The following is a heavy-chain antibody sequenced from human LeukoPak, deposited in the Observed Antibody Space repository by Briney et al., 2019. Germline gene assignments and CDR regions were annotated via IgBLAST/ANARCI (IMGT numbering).Heavy chain of an antibody. CDR2: IEPSDSYP. J-gene: IGHJ4*02. Sequence: PRESLKITRKGSGYTFTSYWISWVRQVPGKGLEGRGGIEPSDSYPNNSTSVQGHVTISADKSISTAYLQWSSLKASDTAMYYCAGARAAGGRWSDLDYWGQGSLVTVSS. CDR1: GYTFTSYW. D-gene: IGHD6-13*01. V-gene: IGHV5-10-1*01. CDR3: AGARAAGGRWSDLDY.